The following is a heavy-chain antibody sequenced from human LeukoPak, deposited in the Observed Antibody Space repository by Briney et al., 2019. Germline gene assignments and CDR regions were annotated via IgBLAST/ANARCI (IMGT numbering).Heavy chain of an antibody. Sequence: GGSLRLSCAASGFTFSSYSRNWVRQAPGKGLEWVSSISSSSSYIYYADSVKGRFTISRDNAKNSLYLQMNSLRAEDTAVYYCARYMAEAGAPYDMDVWGQGTTVTVSS. CDR3: ARYMAEAGAPYDMDV. CDR2: ISSSSSYI. CDR1: GFTFSSYS. V-gene: IGHV3-21*01. D-gene: IGHD3-10*01. J-gene: IGHJ6*02.